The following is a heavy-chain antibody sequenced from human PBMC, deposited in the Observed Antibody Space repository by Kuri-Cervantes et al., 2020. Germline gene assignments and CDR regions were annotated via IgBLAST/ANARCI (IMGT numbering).Heavy chain of an antibody. D-gene: IGHD3-10*01. CDR2: IKQDGSEK. CDR3: AKDMVGGRDFYGMDV. J-gene: IGHJ6*02. Sequence: GGSLRLSCAASGFTFSSYWMSWVRQAPGKGLEWVANIKQDGSEKYYVDSVKGRFTISRDNAKNSLNLEMNSLRAEDTALYYCAKDMVGGRDFYGMDVWGQGTTVTVSS. CDR1: GFTFSSYW. V-gene: IGHV3-7*03.